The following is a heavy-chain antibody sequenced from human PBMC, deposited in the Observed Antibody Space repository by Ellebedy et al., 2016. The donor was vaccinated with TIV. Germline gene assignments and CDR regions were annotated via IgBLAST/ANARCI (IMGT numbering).Heavy chain of an antibody. Sequence: GSLRLXXTVSGASISSYYWSWIRQPAGKGLEWIGRIANGGSTNTNPSLKSRVTMSVDRSRRQFSLKLTSVTAADTAVYYCAQVGRFNWFDPWGQGILVSVTP. CDR1: GASISSYY. CDR3: AQVGRFNWFDP. CDR2: IANGGST. J-gene: IGHJ5*02. V-gene: IGHV4-4*07. D-gene: IGHD1-26*01.